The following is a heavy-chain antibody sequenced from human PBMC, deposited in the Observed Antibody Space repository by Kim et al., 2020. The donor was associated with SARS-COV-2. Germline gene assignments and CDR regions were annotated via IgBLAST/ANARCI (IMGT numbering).Heavy chain of an antibody. CDR1: GFTFSSYA. D-gene: IGHD4-17*01. CDR3: ARDRSATPYGDYVPFDY. CDR2: ISYDGSNK. V-gene: IGHV3-30-3*01. J-gene: IGHJ4*02. Sequence: GGSLRLSCAASGFTFSSYAMHWVRQAPGKGLEWVAVISYDGSNKYYADSVKGRFTISRDNSKNTLYLQMNSLRAEDTAVYYCARDRSATPYGDYVPFDYWGQGTLVTVSS.